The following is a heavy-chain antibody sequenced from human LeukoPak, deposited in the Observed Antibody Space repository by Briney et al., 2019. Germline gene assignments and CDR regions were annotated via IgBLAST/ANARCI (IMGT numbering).Heavy chain of an antibody. CDR3: ARWGLSYTIDY. CDR1: GFTFRTYW. CDR2: INPGGSAK. V-gene: IGHV3-7*01. J-gene: IGHJ4*02. D-gene: IGHD2-21*01. Sequence: GGSLTLPCAACGFTFRTYWIAWLRQAPGKGLEWVAKINPGGSAKYYVDSVKGRFTISRDDAKTSLYLQMDSLRAEDTAVYSCARWGLSYTIDYWGQGTLVTVSS.